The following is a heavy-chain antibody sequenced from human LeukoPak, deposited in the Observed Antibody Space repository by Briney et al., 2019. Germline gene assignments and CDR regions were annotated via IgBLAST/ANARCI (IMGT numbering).Heavy chain of an antibody. D-gene: IGHD1-1*01. J-gene: IGHJ3*02. Sequence: GGSLGLSCAASGFTVSSNYMSWVRQAPGKGLEWVSVIYSGGSTYYADSVKGRFTISRDNSKNTLYLQMNSLRAEDTAVYYCARGGSLGTDAFDIWGQGTMVTVSS. CDR3: ARGGSLGTDAFDI. V-gene: IGHV3-66*02. CDR1: GFTVSSNY. CDR2: IYSGGST.